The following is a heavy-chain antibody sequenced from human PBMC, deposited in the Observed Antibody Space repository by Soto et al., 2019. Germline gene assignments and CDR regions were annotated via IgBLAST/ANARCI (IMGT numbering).Heavy chain of an antibody. CDR3: ARGFRVAATRWWFDP. D-gene: IGHD2-15*01. CDR1: GYTFTSYD. Sequence: QVQLVQSGAEVKKPGASVKVTCKASGYTFTSYDISWVRQAPGQGLEWMGWISTYNGNTNYTQKHQGRVNMTTDTSTSTAYMELRSLRSDDTAVYDCARGFRVAATRWWFDPWGQGTMVTVSS. CDR2: ISTYNGNT. J-gene: IGHJ5*02. V-gene: IGHV1-18*01.